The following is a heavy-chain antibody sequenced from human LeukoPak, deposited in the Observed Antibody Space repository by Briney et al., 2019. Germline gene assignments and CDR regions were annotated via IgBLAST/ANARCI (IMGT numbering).Heavy chain of an antibody. CDR1: GGSISSSGYY. CDR2: IYYSGST. J-gene: IGHJ5*02. CDR3: ARHEYSGSYYGLSWFDP. D-gene: IGHD1-26*01. V-gene: IGHV4-39*01. Sequence: PSETLSLTCTVSGGSISSSGYYWGWIRQPPGEGLEWIASIYYSGSTYYNPSLKSRVTRYVDTSKNQLSLKLSSLTAADTAVYYCARHEYSGSYYGLSWFDPWGQGTLVTVSS.